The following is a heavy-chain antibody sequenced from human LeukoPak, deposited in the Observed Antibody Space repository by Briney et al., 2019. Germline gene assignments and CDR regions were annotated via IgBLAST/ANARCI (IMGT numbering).Heavy chain of an antibody. D-gene: IGHD6-19*01. Sequence: GGSLRLSCAASGFTFSSYGMHWVRQAQGKGLEWVAVISYDGSNKYYADSVKGRFTISRDNSKNTLYLRMNSLRAEDTAVYYCANFYSSNFYFDYWGQGTLVTVSS. V-gene: IGHV3-30*18. J-gene: IGHJ4*02. CDR3: ANFYSSNFYFDY. CDR2: ISYDGSNK. CDR1: GFTFSSYG.